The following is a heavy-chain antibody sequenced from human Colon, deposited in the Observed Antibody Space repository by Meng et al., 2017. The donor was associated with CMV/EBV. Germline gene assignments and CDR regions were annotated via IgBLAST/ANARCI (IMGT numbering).Heavy chain of an antibody. V-gene: IGHV4-61*01. CDR2: IYYRGST. CDR1: GGSISGDSSSTYY. CDR3: ARELAGQPPNAYDI. D-gene: IGHD2-2*01. J-gene: IGHJ3*02. Sequence: SETLSLTCTVSGGSISGDSSSTYYWTWIRQSPGKGLEYIGYIYYRGSTNYNYNPSLTSRVTISVDTSNNQFSLKLRSVTAADTAVYYCARELAGQPPNAYDIWGRGTLVTVSS.